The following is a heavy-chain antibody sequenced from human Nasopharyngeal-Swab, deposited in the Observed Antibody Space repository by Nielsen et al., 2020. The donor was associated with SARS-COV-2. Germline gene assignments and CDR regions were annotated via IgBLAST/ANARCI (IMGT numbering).Heavy chain of an antibody. D-gene: IGHD5-18*01. J-gene: IGHJ4*02. CDR1: GFTFSTYI. CDR2: ISDDGGIK. CDR3: ARDLGGYSYGDY. Sequence: GGSLRLSCAASGFTFSTYIMHWVRQAPGKGLEWVAVISDDGGIKHYADSVKGRFTISRDNSKNTLYLQMNSLRAEDTAVYYCARDLGGYSYGDYWGQGTLVTVSS. V-gene: IGHV3-30-3*01.